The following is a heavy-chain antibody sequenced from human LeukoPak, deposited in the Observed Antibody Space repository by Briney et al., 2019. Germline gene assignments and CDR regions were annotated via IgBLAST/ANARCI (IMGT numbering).Heavy chain of an antibody. J-gene: IGHJ4*02. CDR2: VNLQGST. V-gene: IGHV4-4*02. CDR3: AREGGPYRPLDY. Sequence: SETLSLTCGVSGGSLSNTNWWTWVRQPPGKGLEWIGEVNLQGSTNYNPSLKSRAAISVDKSENHISLKLTSVTAADTAVYYCAREGGPYRPLDYSGQGTLVTVAS. CDR1: GGSLSNTNW.